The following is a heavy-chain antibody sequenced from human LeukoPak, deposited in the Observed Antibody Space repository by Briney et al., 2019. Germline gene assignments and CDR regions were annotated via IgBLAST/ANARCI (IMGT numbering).Heavy chain of an antibody. Sequence: SQTLSLTCTVSGGPISSGSYYWSWIRQPAGKGLEWIGRIYTSGSTNYNPSLKGRVTISVDTSKNQFSLKLSSVTAADTAVYYCARLWGGYVGYWGQGTLVTVSS. D-gene: IGHD5-12*01. V-gene: IGHV4-61*02. CDR2: IYTSGST. CDR3: ARLWGGYVGY. CDR1: GGPISSGSYY. J-gene: IGHJ4*02.